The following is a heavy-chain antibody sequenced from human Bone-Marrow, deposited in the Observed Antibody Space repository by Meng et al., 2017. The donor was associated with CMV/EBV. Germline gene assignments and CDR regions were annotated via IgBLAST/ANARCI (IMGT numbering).Heavy chain of an antibody. J-gene: IGHJ4*02. D-gene: IGHD3-16*01. Sequence: GGSLRLSCAVSGFTFSTHGMYWVRQAPGKGLDWVAFIRYEGTTTYYADSVKGRFTISRDNSNNTLYLQMNRLQPEDTAVYYCAKDLGVGWVSVTPDYWGQGSLVPSPQ. CDR3: AKDLGVGWVSVTPDY. CDR2: IRYEGTTT. V-gene: IGHV3-30*02. CDR1: GFTFSTHG.